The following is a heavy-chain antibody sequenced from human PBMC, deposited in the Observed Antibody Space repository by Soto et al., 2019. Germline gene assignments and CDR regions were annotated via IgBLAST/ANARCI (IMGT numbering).Heavy chain of an antibody. Sequence: GGSLRLSCAASGFTFSSYGMHWVRQAPGKGLEWVAVISYDGSNKYYADSVKGRFTISRDNSKNTLYLQMNSLRAEDTAVYYCAKGSGYSIGWYYDYWGQGTLVTVSS. CDR1: GFTFSSYG. V-gene: IGHV3-30*18. J-gene: IGHJ4*02. D-gene: IGHD6-19*01. CDR3: AKGSGYSIGWYYDY. CDR2: ISYDGSNK.